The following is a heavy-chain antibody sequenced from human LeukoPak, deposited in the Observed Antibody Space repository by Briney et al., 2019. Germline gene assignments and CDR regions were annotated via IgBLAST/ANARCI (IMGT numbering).Heavy chain of an antibody. D-gene: IGHD5-12*01. CDR1: GGSISSYY. V-gene: IGHV4-59*01. J-gene: IGHJ3*02. Sequence: SETLSLTCTVSGGSISSYYWSWIRQPPGMGLEWIGYISYSGTTNYNPSLKSRVTISVDTSKNLFSLKLSSVTAADTAVYYCARVERWGGYDFESDAFDIWGQGTMVTVSS. CDR3: ARVERWGGYDFESDAFDI. CDR2: ISYSGTT.